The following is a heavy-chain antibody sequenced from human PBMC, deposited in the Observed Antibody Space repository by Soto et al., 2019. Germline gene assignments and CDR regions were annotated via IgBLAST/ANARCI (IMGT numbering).Heavy chain of an antibody. J-gene: IGHJ1*01. D-gene: IGHD2-21*02. Sequence: GASVKVSWKASGGTFSSYAISWVRQAPGQGLEWMGGIIPIFGTANYAQKFQGRVTITADESTSTAYMELSSLRFEDTAVYYCARVPLQYCGGDCYPEYFPHWGQGTLVTVSS. CDR2: IIPIFGTA. V-gene: IGHV1-69*13. CDR1: GGTFSSYA. CDR3: ARVPLQYCGGDCYPEYFPH.